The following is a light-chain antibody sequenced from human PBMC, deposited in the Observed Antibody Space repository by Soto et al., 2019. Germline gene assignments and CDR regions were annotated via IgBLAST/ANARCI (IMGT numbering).Light chain of an antibody. CDR3: SSYSGGPTLYL. CDR1: STDVGGYNY. CDR2: DVS. V-gene: IGLV2-14*01. Sequence: QSVRTQPASVSGSPVESITISCTGTSTDVGGYNYVSWYQQHPGKAPKLLISDVSNRPSGVSFRFSGSKSGNTASLTISGLQAEDEADYYCSSYSGGPTLYLFGTGTKATVL. J-gene: IGLJ1*01.